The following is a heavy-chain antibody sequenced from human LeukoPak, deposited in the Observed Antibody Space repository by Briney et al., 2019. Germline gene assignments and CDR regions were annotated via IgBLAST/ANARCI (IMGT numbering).Heavy chain of an antibody. J-gene: IGHJ4*02. V-gene: IGHV1-2*04. CDR1: GYTFTSYG. CDR3: ARGTPGSYLGY. Sequence: ASVKVSCKASGYTFTSYGISWVRQAPGPGLEWMGWINPNSGGTNYAQKFKGWVTLTRDTSVNTTYMELSRLTSDVTAVYFCARGTPGSYLGYWGQGTLVTVS. CDR2: INPNSGGT. D-gene: IGHD3-16*02.